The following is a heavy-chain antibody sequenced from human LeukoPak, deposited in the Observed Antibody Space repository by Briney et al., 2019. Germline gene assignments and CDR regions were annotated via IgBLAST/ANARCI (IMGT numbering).Heavy chain of an antibody. Sequence: GASVKVSCKASGYTFTSYGISWVRQAPGQGLEWMGWISAYNGNTNYAQKLQGRVTMTTDTSTSTAYMELRSLRSDDTAVYYCARGSDIVVVPAAIHPRKEAYYYMDVWGKGTTVTVSS. V-gene: IGHV1-18*01. CDR1: GYTFTSYG. CDR2: ISAYNGNT. J-gene: IGHJ6*03. D-gene: IGHD2-2*01. CDR3: ARGSDIVVVPAAIHPRKEAYYYMDV.